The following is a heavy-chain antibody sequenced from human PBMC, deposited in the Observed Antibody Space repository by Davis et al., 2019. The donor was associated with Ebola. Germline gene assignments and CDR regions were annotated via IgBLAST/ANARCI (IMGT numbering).Heavy chain of an antibody. J-gene: IGHJ4*02. D-gene: IGHD5-24*01. Sequence: GESLKISCAASGFTLSRHGMHWVRQAPGKGLEWVSLISYDGRNKYYADSVKGRFTVSRDNFKNTVYLQMNSLRPGDTAVYYCAKGKEGYNYFDYWGQGTLVTVSS. CDR1: GFTLSRHG. CDR2: ISYDGRNK. V-gene: IGHV3-30*18. CDR3: AKGKEGYNYFDY.